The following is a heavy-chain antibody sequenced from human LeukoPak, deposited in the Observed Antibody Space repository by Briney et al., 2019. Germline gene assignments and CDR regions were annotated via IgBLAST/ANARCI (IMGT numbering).Heavy chain of an antibody. J-gene: IGHJ6*03. CDR2: IKQDGSEK. V-gene: IGHV3-7*01. CDR3: ARDKSSSWYYYHYYMDV. CDR1: GFTFSSYW. Sequence: PGGSLRLSCAASGFTFSSYWMSWVRQAPGKGLEWVANIKQDGSEKYYVDSVKGRFTISRDNAKNSLYLQMNSLRAEDTAVYYCARDKSSSWYYYHYYMDVWGKGTTVTVSS. D-gene: IGHD6-13*01.